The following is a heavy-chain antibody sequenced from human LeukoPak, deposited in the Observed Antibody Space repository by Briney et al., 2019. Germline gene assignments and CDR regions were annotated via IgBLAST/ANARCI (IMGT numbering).Heavy chain of an antibody. CDR1: GGSVSSVSYY. J-gene: IGHJ3*02. V-gene: IGHV4-61*01. CDR3: ARVGSGYDVFDI. Sequence: KPSQTLSLTRTLSGGSVSSVSYYWSWIRQPPGKGLEWIGYIYYSGSTNYNPSLKSRVTISVDTSKNQFSLKLSSVNAADTAVFYCARVGSGYDVFDIWGQGTMVTVSS. D-gene: IGHD3-3*01. CDR2: IYYSGST.